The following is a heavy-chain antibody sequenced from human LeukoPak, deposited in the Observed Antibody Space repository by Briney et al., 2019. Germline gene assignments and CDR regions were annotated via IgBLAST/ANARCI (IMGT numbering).Heavy chain of an antibody. CDR1: GFTFSRYS. D-gene: IGHD7-27*01. J-gene: IGHJ4*02. CDR3: AYQNWGPPYFDY. V-gene: IGHV3-21*01. Sequence: GGSLRLSCAASGFTFSRYSMNWVRQAPGKGLEWVSSVSTSSNNIYYADSVKGRFTISRDNAKNSLYLQMNSLRAEDTAVYYCAYQNWGPPYFDYWGQGTLVTVSS. CDR2: VSTSSNNI.